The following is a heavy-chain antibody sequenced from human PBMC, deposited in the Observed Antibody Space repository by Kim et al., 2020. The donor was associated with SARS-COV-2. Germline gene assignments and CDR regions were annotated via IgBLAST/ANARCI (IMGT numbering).Heavy chain of an antibody. Sequence: SETLSLTCTVSGGSISSYYWCWIRQPPGKGLEWIGYIYYSGSTNYNPYLKSRVTISVDTSKNQISLKLSSVTAADTAVYYCASAITIVRGVMKDGGQGTLVTVSS. CDR1: GGSISSYY. V-gene: IGHV4-59*13. D-gene: IGHD3-10*01. CDR2: IYYSGST. CDR3: ASAITIVRGVMKD. J-gene: IGHJ4*02.